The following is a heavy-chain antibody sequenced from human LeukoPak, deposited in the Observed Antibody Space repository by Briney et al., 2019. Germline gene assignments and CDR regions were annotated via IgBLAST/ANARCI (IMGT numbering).Heavy chain of an antibody. J-gene: IGHJ4*02. V-gene: IGHV1-2*02. CDR1: GYTFTGYY. Sequence: ASVKVSCKASGYTFTGYYMHWVRQAPGQGLEWMGWINPNSGGTNYAQKFQGRVTMTRDTSISTAYMELSRLRSDDTAVYYCAREGPEYSSSFGSGGVYWGQGTLVTVSS. CDR2: INPNSGGT. D-gene: IGHD6-6*01. CDR3: AREGPEYSSSFGSGGVY.